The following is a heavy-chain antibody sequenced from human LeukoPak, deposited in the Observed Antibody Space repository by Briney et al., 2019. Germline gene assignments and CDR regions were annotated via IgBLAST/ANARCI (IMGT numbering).Heavy chain of an antibody. CDR1: GFTFSSYS. CDR2: ISTTSSTI. V-gene: IGHV3-48*04. Sequence: PGGSLRLSCAASGFTFSSYSMNWVRQAPGKGLEWVSYISTTSSTIYYADSVKGRFAISRDNAKNSLYLQMNSLRAEDTAVYYCARLLTGYQPPDYWGQGTLVTVSS. D-gene: IGHD3-9*01. CDR3: ARLLTGYQPPDY. J-gene: IGHJ4*02.